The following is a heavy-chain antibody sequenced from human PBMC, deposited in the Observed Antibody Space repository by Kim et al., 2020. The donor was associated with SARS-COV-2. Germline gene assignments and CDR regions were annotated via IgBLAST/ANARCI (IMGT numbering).Heavy chain of an antibody. V-gene: IGHV4-39*07. CDR3: ARGARGYSGYDSGNWFDP. J-gene: IGHJ5*02. CDR2: IYYSGST. Sequence: SETLSLTCTVSGGSISSSSYYWGWIRQPPGKGLEWIGSIYYSGSTYYNPSLKSRVTISVDTSKNQFSLKLSSVTAADTAVYYCARGARGYSGYDSGNWFDPWGQGTLVTVSS. D-gene: IGHD5-12*01. CDR1: GGSISSSSYY.